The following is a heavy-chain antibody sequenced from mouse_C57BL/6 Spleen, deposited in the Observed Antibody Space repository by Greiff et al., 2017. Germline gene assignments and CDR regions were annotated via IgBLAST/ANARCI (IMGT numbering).Heavy chain of an antibody. CDR3: ARREGYDGRYYAMDY. CDR1: GYTFTDYY. CDR2: INPNNGGT. D-gene: IGHD2-3*01. Sequence: VQLQQSGPELVKPGASVKISCKASGYTFTDYYMNWVKQSHGKSLEWIGDINPNNGGTSYNQKFKGKATLTVDKSSSTAYMELRSLTSEDSAVYDCARREGYDGRYYAMDYWGQGTSVTVSS. J-gene: IGHJ4*01. V-gene: IGHV1-26*01.